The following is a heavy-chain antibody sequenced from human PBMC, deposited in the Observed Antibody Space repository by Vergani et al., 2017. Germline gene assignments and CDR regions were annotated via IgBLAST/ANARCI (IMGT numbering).Heavy chain of an antibody. D-gene: IGHD1-7*01. CDR3: ARCRQSSWNYGPFSAFDI. CDR1: GYTFTGYY. J-gene: IGHJ3*02. V-gene: IGHV1-2*04. Sequence: QVQLVQSGAEVKKPGASVKVSCKASGYTFTGYYMHWVRQAPGQGLEWMGWINPNSGGTNYAQKFQGWVHMTRDTSISTAYMELGRLRSDGTAVYYCARCRQSSWNYGPFSAFDIWGQGTMVTVSS. CDR2: INPNSGGT.